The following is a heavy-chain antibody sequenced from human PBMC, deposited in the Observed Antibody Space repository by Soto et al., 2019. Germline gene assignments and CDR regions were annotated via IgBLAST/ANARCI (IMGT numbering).Heavy chain of an antibody. CDR2: IYYSGST. CDR3: ARDRMVVVPAAVHYYYYGMDV. CDR1: GGSISSGDYY. V-gene: IGHV4-30-4*01. Sequence: SETLSLTCTVSGGSISSGDYYWSWIRQPPGKGLEWIGYIYYSGSTYYNPSLKSRVTISVDTSKNQFSLKLSSVTAADTAVYYCARDRMVVVPAAVHYYYYGMDVWGQGTTVTVSS. D-gene: IGHD2-2*01. J-gene: IGHJ6*02.